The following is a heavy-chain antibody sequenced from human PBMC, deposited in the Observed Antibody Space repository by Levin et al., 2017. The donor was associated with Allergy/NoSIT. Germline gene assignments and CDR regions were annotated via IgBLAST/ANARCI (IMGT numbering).Heavy chain of an antibody. CDR2: ISGSGGST. Sequence: GESLKISCAASGFTFSSYAMSWVRQAPGKGLEWVSAISGSGGSTYYADSVKGRFTISRDNSKNTLYLQMNSLRAEDTAVYYCAKVDWTYYFDYWGQGTLVTVSS. J-gene: IGHJ4*02. D-gene: IGHD3-9*01. V-gene: IGHV3-23*01. CDR1: GFTFSSYA. CDR3: AKVDWTYYFDY.